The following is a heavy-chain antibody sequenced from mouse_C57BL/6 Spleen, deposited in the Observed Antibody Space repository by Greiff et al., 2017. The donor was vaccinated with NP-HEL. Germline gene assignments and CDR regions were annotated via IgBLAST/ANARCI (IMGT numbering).Heavy chain of an antibody. V-gene: IGHV1-7*01. D-gene: IGHD1-1*01. CDR1: GYTFTSYW. J-gene: IGHJ3*01. Sequence: QVQLQQSGAELVKPGASVKLSCKASGYTFTSYWMHWVKQRPGQGLEWIGYINPSSGCTNYNQKFKGKATLTADKSSSTAYMQLSSLTCEDSAVYYVARDYCGSSEFAYWGQGTLVTVSA. CDR2: INPSSGCT. CDR3: ARDYCGSSEFAY.